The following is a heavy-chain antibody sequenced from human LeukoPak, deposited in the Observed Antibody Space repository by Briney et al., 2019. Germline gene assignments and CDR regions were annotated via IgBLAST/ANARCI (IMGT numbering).Heavy chain of an antibody. CDR2: IYHSGST. V-gene: IGHV4-4*02. Sequence: PSETLSLTCAVSGGSISSSHWWSWVRQPPGKGLEWIGEIYHSGSTNYNPSLKSRITISVDMSKNQFSLKLSSVTPADTAVYYCARGGYYGSGNDFRFDPWGQGTLVTVSS. J-gene: IGHJ5*02. CDR1: GGSISSSHW. CDR3: ARGGYYGSGNDFRFDP. D-gene: IGHD3-10*01.